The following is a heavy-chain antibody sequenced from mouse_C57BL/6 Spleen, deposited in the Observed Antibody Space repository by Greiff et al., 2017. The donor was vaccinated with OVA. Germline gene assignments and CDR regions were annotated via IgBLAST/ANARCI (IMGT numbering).Heavy chain of an antibody. V-gene: IGHV1-54*01. D-gene: IGHD2-5*01. J-gene: IGHJ2*01. CDR1: GYAFTNYL. CDR2: INPGSGGT. CDR3: ARGSNLRDY. Sequence: QVQLQQSGAELVRPGTSVKVSCKASGYAFTNYLIEWVKQRPGQGLEWIGVINPGSGGTNYNEKFKGKATLTADKSSSTAYMQLSSLTSEDSAVYFCARGSNLRDYWGQGTTLTVSS.